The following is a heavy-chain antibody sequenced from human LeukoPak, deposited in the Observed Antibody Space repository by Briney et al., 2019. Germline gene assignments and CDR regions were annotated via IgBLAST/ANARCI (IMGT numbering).Heavy chain of an antibody. J-gene: IGHJ4*02. V-gene: IGHV3-66*02. CDR2: LYSAGNT. D-gene: IGHD2/OR15-2a*01. CDR3: ARAREYLAIDY. CDR1: GFTVSSNY. Sequence: GGSLRLSCAASGFTVSSNYMNWVRQAPGKGLEWVAVLYSAGNTFYADSVKGRFTISRDNSKNTLYLQMNSLRPEDTAVYYCARAREYLAIDYWGQGTLVTVSS.